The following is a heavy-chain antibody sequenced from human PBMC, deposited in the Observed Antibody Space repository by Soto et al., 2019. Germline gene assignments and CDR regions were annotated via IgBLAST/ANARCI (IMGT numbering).Heavy chain of an antibody. CDR2: ISTTSTYI. CDR1: GFTFSSYA. J-gene: IGHJ6*02. D-gene: IGHD3-16*01. CDR3: ARGGPNWDYYFYGMDV. V-gene: IGHV3-21*06. Sequence: GGSLRLSCAASGFTFSSYAMNWVRQAPGKGLEWVSYISTTSTYIYYADSVKGRFTISRDNAKNSLYLQMNSLRAADTAVYYCARGGPNWDYYFYGMDVWGQGTTVTVSS.